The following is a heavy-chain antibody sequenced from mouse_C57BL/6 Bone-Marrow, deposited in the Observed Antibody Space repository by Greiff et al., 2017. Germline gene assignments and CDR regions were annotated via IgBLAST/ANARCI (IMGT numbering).Heavy chain of an antibody. CDR3: ARGYPWGFAY. J-gene: IGHJ3*01. D-gene: IGHD1-1*01. V-gene: IGHV3-6*01. Sequence: EVQLVESGPGLVKPSQSLSLTCSVTGYSITSGYYWNWIRQFPGNKLEWMGYISYDGSNNYNPSLKNRISITRDTSKNQFFLKLNSVTTEDTATYYCARGYPWGFAYWGQGTLVTVSA. CDR2: ISYDGSN. CDR1: GYSITSGYY.